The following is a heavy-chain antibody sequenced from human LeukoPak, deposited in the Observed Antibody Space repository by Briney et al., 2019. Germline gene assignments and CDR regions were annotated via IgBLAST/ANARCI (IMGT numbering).Heavy chain of an antibody. CDR2: ISNDGRNK. Sequence: PGRSLRLSCAASGFTFSTYAMHWVRQVPGKGLEWVAVISNDGRNKYYVDSVRGRFTISRDNSKNTLYLQMNSLRAEDTAVYYCVCGYSGLDVWGQGTTVTVSS. CDR1: GFTFSTYA. CDR3: VCGYSGLDV. V-gene: IGHV3-30*04. D-gene: IGHD5-12*01. J-gene: IGHJ6*02.